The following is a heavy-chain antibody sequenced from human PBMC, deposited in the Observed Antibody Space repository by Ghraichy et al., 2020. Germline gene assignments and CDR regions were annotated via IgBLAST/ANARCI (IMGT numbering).Heavy chain of an antibody. V-gene: IGHV1-2*04. Sequence: ASVKVSCKASGYTFTGYYMHWVRQAPGQELEWMGWINPNSGGTNYAQKFQGWVTMTRDTSISTAYMELSRLRSDDTAVYYCARELPTTVTTGASLRWFDPWGQGTLLTVSS. D-gene: IGHD4-17*01. CDR1: GYTFTGYY. CDR3: ARELPTTVTTGASLRWFDP. CDR2: INPNSGGT. J-gene: IGHJ5*02.